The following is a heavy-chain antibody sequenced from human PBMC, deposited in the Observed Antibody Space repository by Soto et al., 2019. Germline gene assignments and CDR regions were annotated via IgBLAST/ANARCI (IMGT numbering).Heavy chain of an antibody. CDR2: IIPIFGTA. D-gene: IGHD3-22*01. J-gene: IGHJ4*02. CDR1: GGTFSSYA. CDR3: AIRPTPYYYDSSGYYPGPFDY. V-gene: IGHV1-69*13. Sequence: SVKVSCKASGGTFSSYAISWVRQAPGQRLEWMGGIIPIFGTANYAQKFQGRVTITADESTSTAYMELSSLRSEDTAVYYCAIRPTPYYYDSSGYYPGPFDYWGQGTLVTVSS.